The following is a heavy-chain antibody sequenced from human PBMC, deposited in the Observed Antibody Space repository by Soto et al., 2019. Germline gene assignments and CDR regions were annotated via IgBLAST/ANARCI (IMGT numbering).Heavy chain of an antibody. J-gene: IGHJ5*02. D-gene: IGHD5-12*01. CDR3: ARAGVATIYPGNNWFDP. CDR1: GGSISSGDYY. CDR2: IYYSGST. Sequence: QVQLQVLGTGLVKPSQTLSLTCTVSGGSISSGDYYWSWIRPPPGKGLEWIGYIYYSGSTYYNPSLKSRVTISVDTSKNQFSLNLSSVTAADTAMYYCARAGVATIYPGNNWFDPWGQGTLVTVSS. V-gene: IGHV4-30-4*01.